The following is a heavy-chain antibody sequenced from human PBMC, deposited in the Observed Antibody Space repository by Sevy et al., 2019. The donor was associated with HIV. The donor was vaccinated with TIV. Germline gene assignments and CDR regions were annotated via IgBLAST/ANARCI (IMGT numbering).Heavy chain of an antibody. V-gene: IGHV3-66*01. CDR2: IYSDGST. CDR3: ARGKSGYGYGLDY. CDR1: GFPVRSNY. D-gene: IGHD5-18*01. J-gene: IGHJ4*02. Sequence: GSLKLSCSASGFPVRSNYMGWVRQAPGKGLEWVSVIYSDGSTYHADPVKGRFTISRDNSKNTLYLQMNSLRVEDTAVYYCARGKSGYGYGLDYWGQGTLVTVSS.